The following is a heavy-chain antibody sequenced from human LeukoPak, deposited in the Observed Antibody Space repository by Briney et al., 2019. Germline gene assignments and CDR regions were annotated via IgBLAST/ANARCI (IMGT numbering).Heavy chain of an antibody. J-gene: IGHJ1*01. CDR3: AAVSSSWYLHGAGYFQH. D-gene: IGHD6-13*01. CDR1: GYTLTELS. V-gene: IGHV1-24*01. Sequence: ASVKVSCKVSGYTLTELSMHWVRQAPGKGLEWMGGFDPEDGETIYAQKFQGRVTMTEDTSTDTAYMELSSLRSEDTAVYYCAAVSSSWYLHGAGYFQHWGQGTLVTVSS. CDR2: FDPEDGET.